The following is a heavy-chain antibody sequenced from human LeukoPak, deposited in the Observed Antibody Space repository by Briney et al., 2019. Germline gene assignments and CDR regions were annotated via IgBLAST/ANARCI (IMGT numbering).Heavy chain of an antibody. CDR1: GFTFSSYW. Sequence: GGSLRLSCAASGFTFSSYWMHSVRQAPRKGLMWVSRINTDASTTSNADSVKGRFTISRDNAKNTLYLQMNSLRAEDTAVYYCVRDLGWLNDYWGQGTLVTVSS. J-gene: IGHJ4*02. CDR2: INTDASTT. CDR3: VRDLGWLNDY. D-gene: IGHD5-12*01. V-gene: IGHV3-74*01.